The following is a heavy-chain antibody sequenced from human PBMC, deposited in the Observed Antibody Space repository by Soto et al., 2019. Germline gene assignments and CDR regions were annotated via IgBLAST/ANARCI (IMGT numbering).Heavy chain of an antibody. CDR2: IRWDGDAP. D-gene: IGHD3-22*01. CDR1: GFTFDEHA. J-gene: IGHJ4*02. CDR3: VTGKYDHDSRGTGSFDN. V-gene: IGHV3-43*01. Sequence: DVQLVESGGAVVQPVGSLTLSCIASGFTFDEHAMYWFRQSSGTGLEWICLIRWDGDAPQYAESVEGRFTVSRDNTKQTLNLQMNSLRIEDTGRYYCVTGKYDHDSRGTGSFDNWSQGALVTVSS.